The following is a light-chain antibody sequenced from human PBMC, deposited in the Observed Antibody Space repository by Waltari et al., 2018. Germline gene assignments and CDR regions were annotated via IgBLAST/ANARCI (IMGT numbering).Light chain of an antibody. J-gene: IGLJ2*01. CDR1: SSQIGSKT. CDR2: NNS. V-gene: IGLV1-44*01. CDR3: AAWDDSLNGVV. Sequence: QSVLTQPPSASGTPGPRVPISCSGSSSQIGSKTVNWYQQLHGTAPKLHIYNNSLRTSWVSDRFSGAKSGTSASLAISGLQSEDEADYYCAAWDDSLNGVVFGGGTKLTVL.